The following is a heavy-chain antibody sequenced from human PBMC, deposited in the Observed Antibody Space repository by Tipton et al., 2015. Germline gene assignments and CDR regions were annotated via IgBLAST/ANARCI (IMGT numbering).Heavy chain of an antibody. V-gene: IGHV3-23*01. CDR3: ARVEAASLHFHYDYGMDV. Sequence: SLRLSCAASGFSFSSYAMSWVRQAPGKGLEWVSAISGSGGSTYYADSVKGRFTISRDNAKNSLYLQMNSLRAEDTAVYYCARVEAASLHFHYDYGMDVWGQGTTVTVSS. CDR1: GFSFSSYA. CDR2: ISGSGGST. D-gene: IGHD2-15*01. J-gene: IGHJ6*02.